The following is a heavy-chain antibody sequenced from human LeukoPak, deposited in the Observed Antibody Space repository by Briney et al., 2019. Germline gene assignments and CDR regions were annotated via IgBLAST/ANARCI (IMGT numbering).Heavy chain of an antibody. D-gene: IGHD3-10*01. J-gene: IGHJ5*02. Sequence: GASVKVSCKASGYSFTTHAMNWVRQAPGQGLEWMGWINTDTGNPTYAQGFTGRFVFSLDTSVRTAYLQISSLKAEDTAVYYCARTYFYGSGSYNIDPWGQGTLVTVSS. V-gene: IGHV7-4-1*02. CDR2: INTDTGNP. CDR3: ARTYFYGSGSYNIDP. CDR1: GYSFTTHA.